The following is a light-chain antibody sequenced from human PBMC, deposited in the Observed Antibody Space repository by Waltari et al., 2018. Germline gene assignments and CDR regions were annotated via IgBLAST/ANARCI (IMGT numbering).Light chain of an antibody. Sequence: QSALTQPASVSGTPGQSITISCTGTNSSVGNYNLASWYQHHPGEAPKLMICEVIKRPSGVSNRFSGSKSGNTASLTFSGLQAEDEADYYCCSYAGSGTYVFGTGTKVTVL. J-gene: IGLJ1*01. CDR2: EVI. V-gene: IGLV2-23*02. CDR3: CSYAGSGTYV. CDR1: NSSVGNYNL.